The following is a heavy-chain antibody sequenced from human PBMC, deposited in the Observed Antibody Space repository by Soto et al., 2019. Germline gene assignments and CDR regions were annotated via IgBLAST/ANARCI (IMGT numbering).Heavy chain of an antibody. D-gene: IGHD3-22*01. J-gene: IGHJ4*02. V-gene: IGHV4-59*01. Sequence: SETLSLTCTVSGGSISSYYWSWIRQPPGKGLEWIGYIYNIGSTNYNPSLKSRVTISVDTSKNQFSLKLSSVTAADTAVYYCARVAGGYYKYYFDYWGQGTQVTVS. CDR2: IYNIGST. CDR3: ARVAGGYYKYYFDY. CDR1: GGSISSYY.